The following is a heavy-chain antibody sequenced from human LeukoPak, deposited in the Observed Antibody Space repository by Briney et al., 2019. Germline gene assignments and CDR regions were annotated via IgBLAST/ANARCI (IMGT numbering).Heavy chain of an antibody. D-gene: IGHD5-24*01. J-gene: IGHJ4*02. V-gene: IGHV4-31*03. CDR2: IYYSGST. CDR3: ARTPGLAGYIHFDY. Sequence: SRTLSLTCTVSGDSISSGGYYWSWIRQHPGKGLEWIGYIYYSGSTYYNPSLKSRVTISVDTSNNQFSLELSSVTAADTAVYYCARTPGLAGYIHFDYWGQGTLVTVSS. CDR1: GDSISSGGYY.